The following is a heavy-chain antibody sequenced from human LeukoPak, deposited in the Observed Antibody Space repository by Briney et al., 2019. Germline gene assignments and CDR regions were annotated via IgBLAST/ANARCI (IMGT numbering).Heavy chain of an antibody. CDR2: INADGSSA. CDR3: ARDYGRSRDYGMDV. V-gene: IGHV3-74*01. J-gene: IGHJ6*02. CDR1: GFTLSNYW. D-gene: IGHD3-10*01. Sequence: GGSLRLSCAASGFTLSNYWMHWVRQAPGTGLVWVSRINADGSSASYADSVKGRFTISRDNAKNTLYLQMNSLRAEDTAMYYCARDYGRSRDYGMDVWGQGTTVTVSS.